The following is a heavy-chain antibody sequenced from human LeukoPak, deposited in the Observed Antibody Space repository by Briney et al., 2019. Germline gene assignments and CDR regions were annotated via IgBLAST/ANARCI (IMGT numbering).Heavy chain of an antibody. CDR2: ISSSGSTI. V-gene: IGHV3-48*03. CDR1: GFTFSSYE. CDR3: ARDRRYCSSTSCSHNNWFDP. J-gene: IGHJ5*02. Sequence: GGSLRLSCAASGFTFSSYEMNWVRQAPGKGLEWVSYISSSGSTIYYADSVKGRFTISRDNAKNSLYLQMNSLRAEDTAVYYCARDRRYCSSTSCSHNNWFDPWGQGTLVTVSS. D-gene: IGHD2-2*01.